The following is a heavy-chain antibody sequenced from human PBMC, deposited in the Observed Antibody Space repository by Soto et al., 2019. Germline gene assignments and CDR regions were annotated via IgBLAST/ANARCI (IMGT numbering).Heavy chain of an antibody. Sequence: PGGSLRLSCAASGFTLSAYSMNWVRQAPGKGPEWISFINSGSDTIYYGDSVKGRFTISRDNAKNALYLQMNSLRDDDTAVYYYARPHLDRPTYYGLDVWGQGTTVTVSS. CDR1: GFTLSAYS. CDR2: INSGSDTI. D-gene: IGHD3-16*01. CDR3: ARPHLDRPTYYGLDV. V-gene: IGHV3-48*02. J-gene: IGHJ6*02.